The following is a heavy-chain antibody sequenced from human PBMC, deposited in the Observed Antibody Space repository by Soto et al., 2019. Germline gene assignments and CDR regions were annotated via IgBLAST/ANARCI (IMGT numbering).Heavy chain of an antibody. J-gene: IGHJ4*02. D-gene: IGHD2-2*01. Sequence: PGGSLRLSCAASGFTFSSYSMNWVRQAPGKGLEWVSYISSSSSTIYYADSVKGRFTISRDNAKNSLYLQMNSLRAEDTAVYYCASHCSSTSCYVTFDYWGQGTLVTVSS. CDR3: ASHCSSTSCYVTFDY. CDR1: GFTFSSYS. CDR2: ISSSSSTI. V-gene: IGHV3-48*01.